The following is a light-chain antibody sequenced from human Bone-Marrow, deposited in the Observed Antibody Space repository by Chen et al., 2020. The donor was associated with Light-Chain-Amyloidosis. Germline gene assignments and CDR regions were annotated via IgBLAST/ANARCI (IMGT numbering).Light chain of an antibody. V-gene: IGLV3-21*02. J-gene: IGLJ3*02. CDR1: YIGSTS. CDR3: PLWDSSSDRLV. Sequence: YVLTQPSSVSAAPAQTSLIDRGRNYIGSTSVRWYQQSPCQAPLLVVYVDSNRSSGIPVRWSGSHSGTHSTLPLCRGAAGDAADYYCPLWDSSSDRLVFGGGTMLTVL. CDR2: VDS.